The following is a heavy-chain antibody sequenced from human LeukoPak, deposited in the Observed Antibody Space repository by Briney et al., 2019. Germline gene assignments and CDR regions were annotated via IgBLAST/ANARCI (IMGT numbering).Heavy chain of an antibody. D-gene: IGHD5-18*01. CDR3: ARLPRGYSDAFDI. CDR1: GFTFSSYS. J-gene: IGHJ3*02. Sequence: GGSLRLSCAASGFTFSSYSMNWVRQAPGKGLEWVSSISSSSSYIYYADSVKGRFTISRDNAKNSLYLQMNSLRAEDTAVYYCARLPRGYSDAFDIWGQGTMVTVSS. V-gene: IGHV3-21*04. CDR2: ISSSSSYI.